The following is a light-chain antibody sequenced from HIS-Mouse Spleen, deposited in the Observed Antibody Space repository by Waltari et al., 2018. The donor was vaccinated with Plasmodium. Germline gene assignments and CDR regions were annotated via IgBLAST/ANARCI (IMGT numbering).Light chain of an antibody. J-gene: IGLJ2*01. CDR3: QTWGTGMGV. V-gene: IGLV4-69*01. Sequence: QLVLTQSPSASASLGASVKLTCTLSSGHSSYAIAWHQQQPEKGPRYLIKLNSDGSHSKGDGIPDRFSGASSGAERYLTSSSLQSEDEADYYCQTWGTGMGVFGGGTKLTVL. CDR1: SGHSSYA. CDR2: LNSDGSH.